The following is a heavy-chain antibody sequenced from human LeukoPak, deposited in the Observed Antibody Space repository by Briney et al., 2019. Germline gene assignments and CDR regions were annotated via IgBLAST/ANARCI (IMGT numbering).Heavy chain of an antibody. J-gene: IGHJ4*02. Sequence: GGSLRLSCAASGFTFSNAWMYWVLQASGKGLEWVARIKSKTDGGTTDYAAPVKGRFTVSRDDSKNTLYLEMNSLKTEDTAVYYCATRISRDGYNWAYDSWGLGTLVTVSS. CDR3: ATRISRDGYNWAYDS. D-gene: IGHD5-24*01. V-gene: IGHV3-15*01. CDR2: IKSKTDGGTT. CDR1: GFTFSNAW.